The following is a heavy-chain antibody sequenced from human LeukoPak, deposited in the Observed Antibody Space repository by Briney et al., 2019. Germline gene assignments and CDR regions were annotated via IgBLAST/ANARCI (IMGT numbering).Heavy chain of an antibody. Sequence: SETLSLTCTVSGGSISTYYWSWIRQPAGKGLEWIGRIYTSGSNKYNPTLKIRVTMSVDTSKNHVSLKLSSVTAADTAVYYCARHRSEGSYPLDSWGQGALVTVSS. CDR2: IYTSGSN. J-gene: IGHJ4*02. CDR1: GGSISTYY. V-gene: IGHV4-4*07. CDR3: ARHRSEGSYPLDS.